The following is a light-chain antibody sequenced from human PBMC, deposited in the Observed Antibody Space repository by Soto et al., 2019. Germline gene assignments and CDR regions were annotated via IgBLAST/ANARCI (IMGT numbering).Light chain of an antibody. V-gene: IGKV4-1*01. CDR2: WAS. Sequence: DIVMTQSPDSLAVSLGERATINCKSSQSVLYSSNNKNYLAWYQQKPGQPPKLLIYWASTRESGVPDRFSGSGSGTDFTLTISSLQAEDVAVYHCQQYYSLPYTFGQGTKLEIK. J-gene: IGKJ2*01. CDR1: QSVLYSSNNKNY. CDR3: QQYYSLPYT.